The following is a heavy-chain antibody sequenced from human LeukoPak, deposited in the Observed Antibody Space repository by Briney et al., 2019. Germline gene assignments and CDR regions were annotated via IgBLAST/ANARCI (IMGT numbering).Heavy chain of an antibody. J-gene: IGHJ4*02. CDR2: ISAYNGNT. D-gene: IGHD3-3*01. CDR3: ARESGLGVTYYDFWSGYYPYFDY. Sequence: VASVKVSCKASGYTFTSYGISWVRQAPGQGLEWMGWISAYNGNTNYAQKLQGRVTMTTDTSTSTAYMELRSLRSDDTAVYYCARESGLGVTYYDFWSGYYPYFDYWGQGTLVTVSS. V-gene: IGHV1-18*01. CDR1: GYTFTSYG.